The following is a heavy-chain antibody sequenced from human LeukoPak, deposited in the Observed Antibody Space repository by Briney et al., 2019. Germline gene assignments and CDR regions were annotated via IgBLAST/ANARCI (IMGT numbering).Heavy chain of an antibody. CDR2: IKHDGDEK. D-gene: IGHD4/OR15-4a*01. CDR3: ARDRAYYDY. Sequence: PGGSLRLSCTASGFTFSSHSMSWVRQAPGKGLEWVANIKHDGDEKSYADSVKGRFIISRDNAETSLFLQMNSLRAEDTAVYYCARDRAYYDYWGQGTLVTVSS. V-gene: IGHV3-7*01. J-gene: IGHJ4*02. CDR1: GFTFSSHS.